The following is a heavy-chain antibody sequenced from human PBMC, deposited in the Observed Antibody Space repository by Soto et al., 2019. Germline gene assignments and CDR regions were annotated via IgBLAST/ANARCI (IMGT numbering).Heavy chain of an antibody. CDR1: GYSLTELT. Sequence: GAPVKVACRVSGYSLTELTMHWIRQTPRKGLECMAVFYPEGGGTSYAQKFLGRVTMTGGTSTDTVYMELSSLRSEDTAVYSCASDLSIAADTYYYYYGMDGWRQGTTVTVSS. CDR2: FYPEGGGT. CDR3: ASDLSIAADTYYYYYGMDG. J-gene: IGHJ6*02. D-gene: IGHD6-13*01. V-gene: IGHV1-24*01.